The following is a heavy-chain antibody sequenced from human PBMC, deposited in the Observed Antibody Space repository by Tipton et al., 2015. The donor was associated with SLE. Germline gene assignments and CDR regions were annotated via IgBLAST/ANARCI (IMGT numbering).Heavy chain of an antibody. CDR1: GGSISSYY. CDR3: AGGMPSGSYNY. Sequence: TLSLTCTVSGGSISSYYWSWIRQPPGKGLEWIGYIYYSGGTNYNPSLKSRVTISVDTSKNQFSLKLSSVTAADTAVYYCAGGMPSGSYNYWGQGTLVTVSS. V-gene: IGHV4-59*01. J-gene: IGHJ4*02. D-gene: IGHD1-26*01. CDR2: IYYSGGT.